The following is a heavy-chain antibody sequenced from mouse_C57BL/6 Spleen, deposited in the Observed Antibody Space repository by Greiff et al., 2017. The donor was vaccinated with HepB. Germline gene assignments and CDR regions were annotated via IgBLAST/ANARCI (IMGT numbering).Heavy chain of an antibody. CDR1: GFTFSDYG. V-gene: IGHV5-15*01. Sequence: EVKLVESGGGLVQPGGSLKLSCAASGFTFSDYGMAWVRQAPRKGPEWVAFISNLAYSIYYADTVTGRFTISRENAKNTLYLEMSSLRSEDTAMYYCARLGGNWYFDVWGTGTTVTVSS. CDR2: ISNLAYSI. J-gene: IGHJ1*03. CDR3: ARLGGNWYFDV.